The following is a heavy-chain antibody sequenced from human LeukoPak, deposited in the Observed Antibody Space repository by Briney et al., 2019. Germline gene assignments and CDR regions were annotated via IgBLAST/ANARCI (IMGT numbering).Heavy chain of an antibody. CDR2: IRYDGSNK. V-gene: IGHV3-30*02. CDR3: AKAGAIVVVAATFDY. D-gene: IGHD2-15*01. Sequence: GGSLRLSCAASGFTFSSYGMSWVRQAPGKGLEWVAFIRYDGSNKYYADSVKGRFTISRDNSKNTLYLQMNSLRAEDTAVYYCAKAGAIVVVAATFDYWGQGTLVTVSS. CDR1: GFTFSSYG. J-gene: IGHJ4*02.